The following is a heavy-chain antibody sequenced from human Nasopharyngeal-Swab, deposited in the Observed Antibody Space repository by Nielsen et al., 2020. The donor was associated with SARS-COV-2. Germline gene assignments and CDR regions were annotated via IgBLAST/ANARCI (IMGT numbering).Heavy chain of an antibody. D-gene: IGHD3-9*01. V-gene: IGHV4-39*07. J-gene: IGHJ4*02. CDR1: GGSISSSSYY. CDR2: IYYSGST. CDR3: ARVDDILTGYDY. Sequence: SETLSLTCTVSGGSISSSSYYWGWIRQPPGKGLEWIGGIYYSGSTYYNPSLKSRVTISVDTSKNQFSLKLSSVTAADTAVYYCARVDDILTGYDYWGQGTLVTVSS.